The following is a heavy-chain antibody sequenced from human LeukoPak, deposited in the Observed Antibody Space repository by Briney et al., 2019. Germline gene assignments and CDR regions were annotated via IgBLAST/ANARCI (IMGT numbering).Heavy chain of an antibody. Sequence: GGSLRLSCAASIFTFSTYCMSWVRQAPWKGLEWVSSITGGGGSTYYADSVKGRFTISRDNSKNTLYLQMNSLRAEDTAVYYCAKSSYYDSSGYYREYYFDYWGQGTLVTVSS. CDR1: IFTFSTYC. V-gene: IGHV3-23*01. D-gene: IGHD3-22*01. CDR3: AKSSYYDSSGYYREYYFDY. J-gene: IGHJ4*02. CDR2: ITGGGGST.